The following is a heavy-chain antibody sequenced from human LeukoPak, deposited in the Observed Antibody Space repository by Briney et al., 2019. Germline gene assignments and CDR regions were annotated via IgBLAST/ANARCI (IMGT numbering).Heavy chain of an antibody. V-gene: IGHV1-2*02. CDR1: GYTFTSYY. D-gene: IGHD5-18*01. CDR3: ARARGYSYGYYYYYYMDV. J-gene: IGHJ6*03. CDR2: INPNSGGT. Sequence: GASVKVSCKASGYTFTSYYMHWVRQAPGQGLEWMGWINPNSGGTNYAQKFQGRVTMTRDTSISTAYMELSRLRSDDTAVYYCARARGYSYGYYYYYYMDVWGKGTTVTISS.